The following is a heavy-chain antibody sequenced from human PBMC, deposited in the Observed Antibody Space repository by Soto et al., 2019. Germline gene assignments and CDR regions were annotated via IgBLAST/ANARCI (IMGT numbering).Heavy chain of an antibody. CDR1: GFTFSSYW. D-gene: IGHD3-10*01. CDR3: ARDTIMVRGGRRVFDY. J-gene: IGHJ4*02. Sequence: PGGSLRLSCAASGFTFSSYWMSWVRQAPGKGLEWVANIKQDGSEKYYVDSVKGRFTISRDNAKNSLYLQMNSLRAEDTAVYYCARDTIMVRGGRRVFDYWGQGTLVTVSS. V-gene: IGHV3-7*01. CDR2: IKQDGSEK.